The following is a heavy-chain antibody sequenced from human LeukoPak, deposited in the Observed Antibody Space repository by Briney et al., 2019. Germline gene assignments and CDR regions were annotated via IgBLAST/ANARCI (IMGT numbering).Heavy chain of an antibody. V-gene: IGHV1-69*05. J-gene: IGHJ5*02. CDR3: ASQYCSSTSCYYWFDP. CDR1: GGTFSSYA. D-gene: IGHD2-2*01. Sequence: GASVKVSCKASGGTFSSYAISWVRQAPGQGLEWMGGIILIFGTANYAQKFQGRVTITTDESTSTAYMELSSLRSEDTAVYYCASQYCSSTSCYYWFDPWGQGTLVTVSS. CDR2: IILIFGTA.